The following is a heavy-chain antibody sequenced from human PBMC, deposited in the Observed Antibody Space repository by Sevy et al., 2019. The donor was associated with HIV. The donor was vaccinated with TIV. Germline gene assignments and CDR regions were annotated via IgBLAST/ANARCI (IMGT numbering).Heavy chain of an antibody. CDR2: IIPSSGGT. V-gene: IGHV1-2*02. J-gene: IGHJ4*02. Sequence: ASVNVSCKASGYTFTGYYIHWVRQAPGQGLEWMGWIIPSSGGTNYGQKFLGRVTMTRDTSISTAYLELHRLTSDDTAVYYCSRSVYGSGTYLNDYWGQGTLVTVSS. D-gene: IGHD3-10*01. CDR1: GYTFTGYY. CDR3: SRSVYGSGTYLNDY.